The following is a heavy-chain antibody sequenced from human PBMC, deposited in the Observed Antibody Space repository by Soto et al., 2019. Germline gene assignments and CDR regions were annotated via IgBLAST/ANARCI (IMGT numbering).Heavy chain of an antibody. J-gene: IGHJ6*02. Sequence: QVQLVQSGAEVKKPGSSVKVSCKASGGTFSSYAISWVRQAPGQGLEWMGGIIPIFGTANYAQKFQGRVTITADESTSTAYMELSSLRSEDTAVYYCARDRGLVQSHYYYGMDVWGQGTTVTVSS. CDR3: ARDRGLVQSHYYYGMDV. CDR1: GGTFSSYA. CDR2: IIPIFGTA. D-gene: IGHD6-6*01. V-gene: IGHV1-69*01.